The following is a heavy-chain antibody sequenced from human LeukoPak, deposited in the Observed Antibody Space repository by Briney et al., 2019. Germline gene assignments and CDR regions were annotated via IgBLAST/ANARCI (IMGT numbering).Heavy chain of an antibody. V-gene: IGHV4-39*01. D-gene: IGHD3-22*01. Sequence: SETLSLPCTVSGGSISSSSYYWGWIRQPPGKGLEWIGSIYYSGSTYYNPSLKSRVTISVDTSKNQFSLKLSSVTAADTAVYYCARGYYYDSSGYYTDWGQGTLVTVSS. CDR2: IYYSGST. CDR3: ARGYYYDSSGYYTD. CDR1: GGSISSSSYY. J-gene: IGHJ4*02.